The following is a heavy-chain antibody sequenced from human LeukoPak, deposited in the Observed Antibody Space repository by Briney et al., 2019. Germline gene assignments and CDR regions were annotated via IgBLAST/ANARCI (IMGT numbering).Heavy chain of an antibody. D-gene: IGHD6-13*01. V-gene: IGHV3-21*01. Sequence: PGGSLRLSCAASGFTFSSYEMNWVRQAPGKGLEWVSSISSSSSYIYYADSVKGRFTISRDNAKNSLYLQMNSLRAEDTAVYYCARDPPSAAGTFDYWGQGTLVTVSS. J-gene: IGHJ4*02. CDR2: ISSSSSYI. CDR1: GFTFSSYE. CDR3: ARDPPSAAGTFDY.